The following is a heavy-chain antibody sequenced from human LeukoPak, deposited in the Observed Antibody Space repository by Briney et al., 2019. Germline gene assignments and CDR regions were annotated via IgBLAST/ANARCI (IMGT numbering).Heavy chain of an antibody. CDR1: GFTFSSYA. V-gene: IGHV3-23*01. CDR3: ARVGGIVVLPAAIPRMGLFNV. J-gene: IGHJ6*04. D-gene: IGHD2-2*01. Sequence: GGSLRLSCAASGFTFSSYAMSWVRQAPGKGLEWVSAISGSGGSTYYADSVKGRFTISRDNSKNTLYLQMNSLRAEDTAVYYCARVGGIVVLPAAIPRMGLFNVWGKGTTVTISS. CDR2: ISGSGGST.